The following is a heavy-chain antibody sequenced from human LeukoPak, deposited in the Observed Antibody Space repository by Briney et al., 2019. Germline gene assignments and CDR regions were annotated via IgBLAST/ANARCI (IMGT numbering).Heavy chain of an antibody. V-gene: IGHV4-4*02. Sequence: PSGTLSLTCAVSGGSISSSNWWSWVRQPPGKGLEWIGEIYHSGSTNYNPSLKSRVTISVDKSKNQFSLKLSSVTAADTAVYYCARLGYSSGWYAVSNWFDPWGQGTLVTVSS. CDR2: IYHSGST. CDR1: GGSISSSNW. J-gene: IGHJ5*02. D-gene: IGHD6-19*01. CDR3: ARLGYSSGWYAVSNWFDP.